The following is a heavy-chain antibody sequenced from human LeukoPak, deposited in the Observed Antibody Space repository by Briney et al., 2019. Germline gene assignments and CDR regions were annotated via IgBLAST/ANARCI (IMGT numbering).Heavy chain of an antibody. Sequence: GGSLRLSCAASGFTFSSHAMHWVRQAPGKGLEWVGVISYDGSNKYYGDSAKGRFTITRDNSKNTLYVQMNSLRVEDTAVYYCARNPGRNLVVVTAVDYWGQGTLVTVSS. CDR1: GFTFSSHA. CDR3: ARNPGRNLVVVTAVDY. D-gene: IGHD2-21*02. CDR2: ISYDGSNK. V-gene: IGHV3-30-3*01. J-gene: IGHJ4*02.